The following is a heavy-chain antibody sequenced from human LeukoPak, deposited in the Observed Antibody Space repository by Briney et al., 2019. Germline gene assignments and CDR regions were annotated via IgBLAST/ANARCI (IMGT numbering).Heavy chain of an antibody. CDR2: ISGSGGST. CDR1: GFTFSSYA. V-gene: IGHV3-23*01. Sequence: GGSLRLSCAASGFTFSSYAMNWVSQAPGKGLEWVSGISGSGGSTFYADSVKGRFTISRDNSKNTLYLQMNSLRAEDTAVYYCAKTSYYDSSGHYFDPFDYWGQGTLVTVSS. CDR3: AKTSYYDSSGHYFDPFDY. J-gene: IGHJ4*02. D-gene: IGHD3-22*01.